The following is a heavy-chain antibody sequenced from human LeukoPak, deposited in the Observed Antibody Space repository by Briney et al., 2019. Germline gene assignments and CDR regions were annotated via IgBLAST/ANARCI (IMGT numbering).Heavy chain of an antibody. Sequence: SETLSLTCTVSDDSLSDYYRGWIRQPPGKGLEWTGYFHNSGTSTYNPSLKSRVTISADTSKNQFSLKLNSLTTADTAVYYCTRGAGWLIDYWGQGILVTVSS. CDR1: DDSLSDYY. D-gene: IGHD3-16*01. J-gene: IGHJ4*02. CDR2: FHNSGTS. CDR3: TRGAGWLIDY. V-gene: IGHV4-59*01.